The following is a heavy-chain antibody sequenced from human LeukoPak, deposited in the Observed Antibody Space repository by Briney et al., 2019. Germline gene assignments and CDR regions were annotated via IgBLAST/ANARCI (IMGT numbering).Heavy chain of an antibody. CDR1: GFTFSSYA. CDR3: AKEGVQAVAGSFDY. V-gene: IGHV3-23*01. J-gene: IGHJ4*02. CDR2: MSGSGYTA. Sequence: GGSLRLSCAASGFTFSSYALSWVRQAPGKGLEWVSLMSGSGYTADYADSVKGRFTISRDNSKNTLYLQMNSLRAEDTAVYYCAKEGVQAVAGSFDYWGQGTLVTVSS. D-gene: IGHD6-19*01.